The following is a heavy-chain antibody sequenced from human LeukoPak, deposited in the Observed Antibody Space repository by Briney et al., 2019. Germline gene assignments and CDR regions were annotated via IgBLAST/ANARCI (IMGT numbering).Heavy chain of an antibody. V-gene: IGHV3-7*01. CDR1: GVTFSTYW. Sequence: GGSLRLSCAVSGVTFSTYWMSWVRQAPGKGLEWVANINQDGSEKYYVDSVKGRFTISRDNAKNSLYLQMNSLRAEDTAVYYCASSREYCTNGVCSYAFDIWGQGTMVTVSS. J-gene: IGHJ3*02. CDR2: INQDGSEK. CDR3: ASSREYCTNGVCSYAFDI. D-gene: IGHD2-8*01.